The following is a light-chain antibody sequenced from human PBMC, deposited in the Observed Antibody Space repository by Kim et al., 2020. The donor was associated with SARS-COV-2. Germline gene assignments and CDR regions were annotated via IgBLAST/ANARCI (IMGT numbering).Light chain of an antibody. CDR2: AAS. V-gene: IGKV1-39*01. CDR1: QSISSH. CDR3: QQSYITPFT. J-gene: IGKJ3*01. Sequence: DIQMTQSPSSLSASVGDRVTITCRTTQSISSHLNWYQQKPGRAPKLLISAASTLQGGVPSRFSGSGSETDFTLTISSLQLEDCATYFCQQSYITPFTFGLGTKVHI.